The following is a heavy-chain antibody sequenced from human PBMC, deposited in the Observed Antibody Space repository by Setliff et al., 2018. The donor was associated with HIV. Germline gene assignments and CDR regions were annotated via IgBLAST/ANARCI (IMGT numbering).Heavy chain of an antibody. CDR1: GGSISVSSHY. J-gene: IGHJ4*02. V-gene: IGHV4-39*07. D-gene: IGHD1-20*01. CDR2: IYYSGST. Sequence: SETLSLTCTVSGGSISVSSHYWGWIRQPPGKGLEWIGSIYYSGSTSYNPSLKSRLTISVDTSKNQFSLKLDSVTAADTAVYYCARIIGSDIPGAQYYFDHWGQGSLVTVSS. CDR3: ARIIGSDIPGAQYYFDH.